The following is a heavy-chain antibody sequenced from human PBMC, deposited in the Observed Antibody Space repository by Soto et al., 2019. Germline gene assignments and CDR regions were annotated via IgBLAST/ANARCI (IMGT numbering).Heavy chain of an antibody. V-gene: IGHV5-10-1*01. D-gene: IGHD4-4*01. J-gene: IGHJ5*02. CDR1: GYSFTKYW. CDR2: IDPSDSYT. CDR3: TRRGDNYSNYYDNWFDP. Sequence: GESLKISCKGSGYSFTKYWITRVCQMPGKGLEWMGRIDPSDSYTNYSPSFQGHVTISADKSISTAYLQWSSLKASDTAMYYCTRRGDNYSNYYDNWFDPWGQGTLVTVSS.